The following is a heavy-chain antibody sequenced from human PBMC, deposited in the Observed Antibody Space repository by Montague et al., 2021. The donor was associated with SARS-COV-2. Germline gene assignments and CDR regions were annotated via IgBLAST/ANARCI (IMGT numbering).Heavy chain of an antibody. CDR1: GGSISSGSCY. D-gene: IGHD2-15*01. Sequence: TLSLTCTVSGGSISSGSCYWSWIRQPAGKGLEWIGRIYTSGSTNYNPSLKGRVTISVDTSKNQFSLKLSSVTAADTAVYYCARGCSGGSCYPNPFSTWGQGTLVTVSS. V-gene: IGHV4-61*02. CDR2: IYTSGST. J-gene: IGHJ5*02. CDR3: ARGCSGGSCYPNPFST.